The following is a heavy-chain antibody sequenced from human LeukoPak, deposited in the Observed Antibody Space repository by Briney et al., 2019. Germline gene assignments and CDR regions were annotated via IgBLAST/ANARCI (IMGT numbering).Heavy chain of an antibody. Sequence: ASVKVSCKASGYTFTSYGISWVRQAPGQGLEWMGWISAYNGNTNYAQKFQGRVTMTTDTSTSTAYMELRSLRSDDMAVYYCARASRYLGYCSSTSCYEGSFFDYWGQGTLVTVSS. CDR3: ARASRYLGYCSSTSCYEGSFFDY. D-gene: IGHD2-2*01. V-gene: IGHV1-18*03. CDR2: ISAYNGNT. J-gene: IGHJ4*02. CDR1: GYTFTSYG.